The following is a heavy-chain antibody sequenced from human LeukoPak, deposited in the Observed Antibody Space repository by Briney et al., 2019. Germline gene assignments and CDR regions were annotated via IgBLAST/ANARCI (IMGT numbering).Heavy chain of an antibody. Sequence: PGESLKISCKASGYSFTSYWIAWVRQMPGKGLGWLGIIYPHDSNTRYSPSFQGQVTISADTSITTAFLKWSSLEAADTAMYYCARSRGTYSSSLDYWGQGTLVTVSS. CDR3: ARSRGTYSSSLDY. CDR1: GYSFTSYW. CDR2: IYPHDSNT. V-gene: IGHV5-51*01. J-gene: IGHJ4*02. D-gene: IGHD6-6*01.